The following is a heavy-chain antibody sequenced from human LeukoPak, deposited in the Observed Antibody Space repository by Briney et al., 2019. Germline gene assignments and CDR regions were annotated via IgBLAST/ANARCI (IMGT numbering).Heavy chain of an antibody. CDR2: IYTSGST. Sequence: SETLSLTCAVYGGSFSGYYWSWIRQPAGKGLEWIGRIYTSGSTNYNPSLKSRVTMSVDTSKNQFSLKLSSVTAADTAVYYCARETGHSSGYYQVLWFDPWGQGTLVTVSS. CDR3: ARETGHSSGYYQVLWFDP. CDR1: GGSFSGYY. V-gene: IGHV4-4*07. D-gene: IGHD3-22*01. J-gene: IGHJ5*02.